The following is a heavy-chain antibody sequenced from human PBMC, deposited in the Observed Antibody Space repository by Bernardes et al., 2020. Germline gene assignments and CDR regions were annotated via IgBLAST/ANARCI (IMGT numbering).Heavy chain of an antibody. Sequence: SETLSLTCAVYGGSFSGYYWSWIRQPPGQGLEWIGEINHSGSTNYNPSLKSRVTISVDTSKNQFSLKLSSVTAADTAVYYCARGRALAIPVYGGKWRPFDYWGQGTLVTVSS. J-gene: IGHJ4*02. D-gene: IGHD4-17*01. V-gene: IGHV4-34*01. CDR3: ARGRALAIPVYGGKWRPFDY. CDR1: GGSFSGYY. CDR2: INHSGST.